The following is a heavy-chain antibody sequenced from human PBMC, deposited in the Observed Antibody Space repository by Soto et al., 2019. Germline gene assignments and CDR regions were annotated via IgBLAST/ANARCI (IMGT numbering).Heavy chain of an antibody. J-gene: IGHJ6*02. CDR1: GFTFSSYA. CDR2: ISASGGST. Sequence: EVQLLESGGGLVQPGGSLRLSCAASGFTFSSYAINWVRQAPGKGLEWVSCISASGGSTYYADSVKGRFTISRDNSKNTLYLQMNSLRAEDTAVYYCVKGMVATEGYYYYGMDVWGQGTTVTVSS. V-gene: IGHV3-23*01. CDR3: VKGMVATEGYYYYGMDV. D-gene: IGHD5-12*01.